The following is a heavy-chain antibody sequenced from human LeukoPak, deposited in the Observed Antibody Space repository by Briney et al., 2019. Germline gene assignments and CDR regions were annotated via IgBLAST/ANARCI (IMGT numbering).Heavy chain of an antibody. Sequence: SGTLSLTCAVSGGSISSSSYYWGWIRQPPGKGLEWIGSIYYSGSTYYNPSLKSRVTISVDTSKNQFSLKLSSVTAADTAVYYCARLIVDYDFWSGYYTSYYYYGMDVWGQGTTVTVSS. J-gene: IGHJ6*02. CDR1: GGSISSSSYY. CDR2: IYYSGST. V-gene: IGHV4-39*01. D-gene: IGHD3-3*01. CDR3: ARLIVDYDFWSGYYTSYYYYGMDV.